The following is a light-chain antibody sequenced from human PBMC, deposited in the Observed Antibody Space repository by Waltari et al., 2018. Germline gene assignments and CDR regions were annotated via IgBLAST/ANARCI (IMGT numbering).Light chain of an antibody. CDR2: WAS. J-gene: IGKJ5*01. Sequence: DIVMTQSPASLAVCLGERATIHCKSCQALFYTSNNNNYLAWYQQKPGQPPKLLIHWASTREPGVPDRFSGSGSGTDFTLTISSLQAEDVAVYYCQQYYKSPLTFGQGTRLEIK. V-gene: IGKV4-1*01. CDR3: QQYYKSPLT. CDR1: QALFYTSNNNNY.